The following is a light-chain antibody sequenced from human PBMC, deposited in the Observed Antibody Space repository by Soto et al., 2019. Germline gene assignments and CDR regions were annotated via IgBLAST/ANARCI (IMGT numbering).Light chain of an antibody. Sequence: EIVLTQSPGTLSLSPGERATLSCRASQSISTAYLTWYQQKPGQAPRLLIYRASNRATGIPDRFSGSESGTEFTLTISRLEPEDFAVYYCQPYDRLPITFGQGTRLEIK. CDR1: QSISTAY. J-gene: IGKJ5*01. CDR2: RAS. V-gene: IGKV3-20*01. CDR3: QPYDRLPIT.